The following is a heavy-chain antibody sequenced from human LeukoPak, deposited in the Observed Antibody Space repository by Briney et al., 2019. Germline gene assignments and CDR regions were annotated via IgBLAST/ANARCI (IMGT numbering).Heavy chain of an antibody. J-gene: IGHJ5*02. CDR3: ARDTGQYTPGTPGFTRFDP. CDR2: IYNSGST. CDR1: GGSISSINYY. D-gene: IGHD2-15*01. Sequence: SETLSLTCTVSGGSISSINYYWGWIRQPPGKGLEWIGSIYNSGSTYYNPSFKSRVIVSLDTSKNQFSLRLTSVTAADTVVYYCARDTGQYTPGTPGFTRFDPWGQGTLVTVSS. V-gene: IGHV4-39*07.